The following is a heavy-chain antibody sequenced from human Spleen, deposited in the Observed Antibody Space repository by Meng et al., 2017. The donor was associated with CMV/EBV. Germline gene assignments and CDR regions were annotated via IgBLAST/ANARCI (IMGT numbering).Heavy chain of an antibody. CDR1: GNTLTEVS. Sequence: ASVKVSCKVSGNTLTEVSMHWVRQAPGKGLEWMGGFDPEDGETIYAQKFQGRVTMTEDTSTDTAYMELSSLKSEDTAVYYCAALHNWNVGYWGQGTLVTVSS. CDR3: AALHNWNVGY. D-gene: IGHD1-20*01. V-gene: IGHV1-24*01. J-gene: IGHJ4*02. CDR2: FDPEDGET.